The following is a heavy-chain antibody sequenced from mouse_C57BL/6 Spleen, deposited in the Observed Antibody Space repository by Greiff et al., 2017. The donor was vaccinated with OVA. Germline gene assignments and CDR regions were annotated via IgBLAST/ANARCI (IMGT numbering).Heavy chain of an antibody. V-gene: IGHV3-6*01. D-gene: IGHD2-4*01. Sequence: EVQLQQSGPGLVKPSQSLSLTCSVTGYSITSGYYWNWIRQFPGNKLEWMGYISYDGSNNYNPSLKNRISITRDTSKNQFFLKLNSVTTEDTATYYCARPIYYDYDVDDYWGQGTTLTVSS. CDR3: ARPIYYDYDVDDY. CDR2: ISYDGSN. J-gene: IGHJ2*01. CDR1: GYSITSGYY.